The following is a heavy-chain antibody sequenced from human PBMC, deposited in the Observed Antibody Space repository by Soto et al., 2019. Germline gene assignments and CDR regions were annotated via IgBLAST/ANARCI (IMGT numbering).Heavy chain of an antibody. CDR2: ISGTGGST. CDR3: AKHLADRYHFDY. Sequence: EVQVLESGGSLVQPRGSLRLSCAASGFTFNYYAISWVRQAPGKGLEWVSAISGTGGSTYYADSAKGRFTISRDNSKNTLYLQVNSLRAEDTAVYYCAKHLADRYHFDYWGLGTLVTVSS. V-gene: IGHV3-23*01. CDR1: GFTFNYYA. J-gene: IGHJ4*02. D-gene: IGHD1-1*01.